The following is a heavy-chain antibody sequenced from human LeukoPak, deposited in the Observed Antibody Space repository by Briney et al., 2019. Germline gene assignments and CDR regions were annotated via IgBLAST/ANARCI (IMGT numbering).Heavy chain of an antibody. CDR2: VYAGGIT. J-gene: IGHJ4*02. CDR3: AKEKGFYFDY. CDR1: GFTVSSNS. V-gene: IGHV3-66*01. Sequence: GGSLRLSCAASGFTVSSNSMVWVRQAPGKGLAWVAVVYAGGITNYADSVKGRFIISRDDSKDTLYLQMNSLGAEDTGVYYCAKEKGFYFDYWGQGTLVTVSS.